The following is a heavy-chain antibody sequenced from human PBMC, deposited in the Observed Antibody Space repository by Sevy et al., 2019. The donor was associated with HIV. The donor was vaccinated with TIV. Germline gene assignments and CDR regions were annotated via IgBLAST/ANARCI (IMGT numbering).Heavy chain of an antibody. CDR3: ARGGIVTARLIWFDP. CDR1: GFTFSSYA. D-gene: IGHD3-10*01. Sequence: GGSLRLSCAASGFTFSSYAMNWVRQAAGKGLEWVTLISYDGSNKYYADSVKGRFTISRDNSKNTLYLQINSLTDDDTGVYYCARGGIVTARLIWFDPWGQGTLVTVSS. CDR2: ISYDGSNK. V-gene: IGHV3-30-3*01. J-gene: IGHJ5*02.